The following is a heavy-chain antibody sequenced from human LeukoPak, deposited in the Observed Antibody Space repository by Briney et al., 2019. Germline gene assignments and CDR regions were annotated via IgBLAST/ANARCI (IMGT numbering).Heavy chain of an antibody. D-gene: IGHD5-18*01. CDR3: ASGRYSYGPSADY. Sequence: SETLSLTCTVSGGSISSYYWSWIRQPPGKGLEWIGYIYYSGSTNYNPSLKSRVTISVDTSKNQFSLKLSSVTAADAAVYYCASGRYSYGPSADYWGQGTLVTVSS. CDR1: GGSISSYY. J-gene: IGHJ4*02. V-gene: IGHV4-59*08. CDR2: IYYSGST.